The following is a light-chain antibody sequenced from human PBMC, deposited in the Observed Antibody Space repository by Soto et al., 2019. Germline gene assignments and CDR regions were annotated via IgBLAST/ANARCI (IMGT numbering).Light chain of an antibody. CDR2: WAS. Sequence: DIVMTQSPDSLAVSLGERATINCKSSQSVFYRSNNKEYLAWYQQKPGQPPKLLFYWASTREFGVPDRFSVSGSVTDFTLTISSLQAEDVAVYYCQQYYSTPFTFGPGTKVDLK. CDR3: QQYYSTPFT. CDR1: QSVFYRSNNKEY. J-gene: IGKJ3*01. V-gene: IGKV4-1*01.